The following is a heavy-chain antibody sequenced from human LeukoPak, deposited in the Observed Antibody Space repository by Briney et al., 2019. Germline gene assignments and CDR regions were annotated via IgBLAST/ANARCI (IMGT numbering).Heavy chain of an antibody. Sequence: SETLSLTCTVSGVSISSSNSYWGWIRQPPGKGLEWIGSIYYSGNTYYNASLKSRVTISVDTSKNQFSLKLSSVTAADTAVYYCARAGPYDSSGYYYKYYYYMDVWGKGTTVTISS. D-gene: IGHD3-22*01. CDR3: ARAGPYDSSGYYYKYYYYMDV. V-gene: IGHV4-39*01. CDR2: IYYSGNT. J-gene: IGHJ6*03. CDR1: GVSISSSNSY.